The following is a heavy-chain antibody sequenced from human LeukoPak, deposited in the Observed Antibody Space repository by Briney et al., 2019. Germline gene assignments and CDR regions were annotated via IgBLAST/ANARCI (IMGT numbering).Heavy chain of an antibody. CDR1: GYTFSSYG. CDR3: ARDRDYGDYSTWFDP. J-gene: IGHJ5*02. CDR2: ISAYNGNT. D-gene: IGHD4-17*01. Sequence: ASVKVSCKASGYTFSSYGISWVRQAPGQGLEWMGWISAYNGNTNYAQKLQGRVTMTTDTSTSTAYMELRSLRSDDTAVYYCARDRDYGDYSTWFDPWGQGTLVTVSS. V-gene: IGHV1-18*01.